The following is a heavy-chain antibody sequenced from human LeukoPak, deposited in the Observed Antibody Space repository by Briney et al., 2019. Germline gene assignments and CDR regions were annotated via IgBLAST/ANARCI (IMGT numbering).Heavy chain of an antibody. CDR1: GYTFTGYY. Sequence: GASVKVSCKASGYTFTGYYMHWVRQAPGQGLEWMGWINPNSGGTNYAQKFQGRVTMTRDTSISTVYMELSRLRSDDTAVYYCARDARYSSGWYYFDYWGQGTLVTVSS. CDR2: INPNSGGT. D-gene: IGHD6-19*01. J-gene: IGHJ4*02. CDR3: ARDARYSSGWYYFDY. V-gene: IGHV1-2*02.